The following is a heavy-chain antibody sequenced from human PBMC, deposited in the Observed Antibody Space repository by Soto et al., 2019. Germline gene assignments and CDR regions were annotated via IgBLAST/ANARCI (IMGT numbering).Heavy chain of an antibody. Sequence: GGSLRLSCAASGFTFSSYDMHWVRQATGKGLEWVSAIGTAGDTYYPGSVKGRFTISRENAKNSLYLQMNSLRAGDTAVYYCARDRGIVKAFDIWGQGTMVTVSS. J-gene: IGHJ3*02. D-gene: IGHD2-15*01. V-gene: IGHV3-13*01. CDR1: GFTFSSYD. CDR3: ARDRGIVKAFDI. CDR2: IGTAGDT.